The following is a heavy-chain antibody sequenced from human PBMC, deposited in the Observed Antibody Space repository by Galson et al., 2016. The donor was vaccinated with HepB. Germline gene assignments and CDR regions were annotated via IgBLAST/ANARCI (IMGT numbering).Heavy chain of an antibody. CDR3: AREVRGFSGSGSYPDY. J-gene: IGHJ4*02. CDR1: GGSISGDVSY. CDR2: IFYGGTT. Sequence: LSLTCTVSGGSISGDVSYWSWIRQYPGKGLEWIASIFYGGTTYYNPSLKSRVTISVDTSKNQFSLNLTSVTAADTSVFYCAREVRGFSGSGSYPDYWGQGALVTVSS. D-gene: IGHD3-10*01. V-gene: IGHV4-39*01.